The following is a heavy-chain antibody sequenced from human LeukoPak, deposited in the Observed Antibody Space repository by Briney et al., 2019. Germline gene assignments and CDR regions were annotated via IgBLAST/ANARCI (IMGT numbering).Heavy chain of an antibody. CDR3: AKAGYGGSSTTTYGDY. D-gene: IGHD2-15*01. CDR1: GFTFSRFG. Sequence: GGSLRLSCAASGFTFSRFGMHWVRRAPGKGLEWVAFISHDGRSKYYADSVKGRFTISRDNSKNTLYLQMNSLRVEDTAVYYCAKAGYGGSSTTTYGDYWGQGTLVTVSS. V-gene: IGHV3-30*18. CDR2: ISHDGRSK. J-gene: IGHJ4*02.